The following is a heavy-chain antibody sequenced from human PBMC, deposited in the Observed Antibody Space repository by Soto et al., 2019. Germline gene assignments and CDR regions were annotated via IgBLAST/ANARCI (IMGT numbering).Heavy chain of an antibody. CDR3: AGGADLQWFGEVRAGAFDI. CDR1: GGSISSYY. J-gene: IGHJ3*02. Sequence: SETLSLTCTVSGGSISSYYWSWIRQPAGKGLEWIGRIYTSGSTNYNPSLKSRVTMSVDTSKNQFSLKLSSVPAADTAVYYCAGGADLQWFGEVRAGAFDIWGQVTMVTV. D-gene: IGHD3-10*01. V-gene: IGHV4-4*07. CDR2: IYTSGST.